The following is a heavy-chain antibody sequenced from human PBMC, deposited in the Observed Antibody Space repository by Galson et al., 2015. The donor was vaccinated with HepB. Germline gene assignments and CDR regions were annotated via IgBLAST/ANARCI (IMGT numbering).Heavy chain of an antibody. J-gene: IGHJ6*02. V-gene: IGHV3-30*18. CDR2: ISYDGSNK. D-gene: IGHD5-18*01. Sequence: SLRLSCAASGFTFSSYGMHWVRQAPGKGLEWVAVISYDGSNKYYADSVKGRFTISRDNSKNTLYLQMNSLRAEDTAVYYCAKDVDTEGTYYGMDVWGQGTTVTVSS. CDR3: AKDVDTEGTYYGMDV. CDR1: GFTFSSYG.